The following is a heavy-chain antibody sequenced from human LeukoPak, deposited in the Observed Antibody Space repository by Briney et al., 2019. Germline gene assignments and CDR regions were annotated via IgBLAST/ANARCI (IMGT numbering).Heavy chain of an antibody. D-gene: IGHD3-10*01. Sequence: PGGSLRLSCAASGFTVSSNYMSWVRQAPGKGLEWVSVIYSGGSTYYADSVKGRFTISRDNSKNTLYLQMNSLRAEDTAVYYCAREQSYYPYTGACGKGTTVTVSS. CDR2: IYSGGST. CDR1: GFTVSSNY. V-gene: IGHV3-53*01. J-gene: IGHJ6*03. CDR3: AREQSYYPYTGA.